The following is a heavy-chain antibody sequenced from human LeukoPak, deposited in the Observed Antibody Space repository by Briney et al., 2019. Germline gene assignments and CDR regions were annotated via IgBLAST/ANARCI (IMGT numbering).Heavy chain of an antibody. J-gene: IGHJ4*02. Sequence: GGSLRLSCAASGFTVSSNYMSWVRQAPGKGLELVSVIYSGGSTYYADSGKGRFTISRDNSKNTLYLQMNSLRDEDTAVYYCARSIVLMVYAKPDFFDYWGQGTLVTVSS. CDR3: ARSIVLMVYAKPDFFDY. V-gene: IGHV3-66*02. CDR2: IYSGGST. CDR1: GFTVSSNY. D-gene: IGHD2-8*01.